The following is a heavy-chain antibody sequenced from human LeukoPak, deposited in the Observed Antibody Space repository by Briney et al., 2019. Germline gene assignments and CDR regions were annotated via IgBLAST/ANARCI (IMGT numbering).Heavy chain of an antibody. J-gene: IGHJ4*02. CDR3: ARGEVPPHYFDY. CDR1: GYTFTSYY. Sequence: ASVKVSCKASGYTFTSYYMHWVRQAPGQGLEWMGIINPSGGSTSYAQKFQGRVTMTRDMSTSTVYTELSSLRSEDTAVYYCARGEVPPHYFDYWGQGTLVTVSS. V-gene: IGHV1-46*01. CDR2: INPSGGST.